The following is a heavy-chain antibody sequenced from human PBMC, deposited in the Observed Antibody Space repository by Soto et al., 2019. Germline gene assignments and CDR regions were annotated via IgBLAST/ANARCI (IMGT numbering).Heavy chain of an antibody. CDR2: INHSGST. J-gene: IGHJ5*02. D-gene: IGHD2-15*01. CDR3: ARGYVVAATGWFDP. Sequence: PSETLSLTCAVYGGSFSGYYWSWIRQPPGKGLEWIGEINHSGSTNYNPSLKSRVTISVDTSKNQFSLKLSSVTAADTAVYYCARGYVVAATGWFDPWGQGTLVTVSS. V-gene: IGHV4-34*01. CDR1: GGSFSGYY.